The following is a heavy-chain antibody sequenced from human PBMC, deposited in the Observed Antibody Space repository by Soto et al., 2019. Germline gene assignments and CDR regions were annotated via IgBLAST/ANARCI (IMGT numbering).Heavy chain of an antibody. CDR2: INNDGSST. Sequence: GGSLRLSCAASGFTLSSFFMHWVRQGPGKGLVWVSRINNDGSSTTYADSVKGRFTISRDNAKNTLYLQMNSLRAEDTAVYYCAREIATTGEYYFDYWGQGTLVTVSS. V-gene: IGHV3-74*01. CDR1: GFTLSSFF. CDR3: AREIATTGEYYFDY. J-gene: IGHJ4*02. D-gene: IGHD6-13*01.